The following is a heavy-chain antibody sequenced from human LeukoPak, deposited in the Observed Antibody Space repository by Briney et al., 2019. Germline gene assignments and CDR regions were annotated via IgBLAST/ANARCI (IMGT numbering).Heavy chain of an antibody. V-gene: IGHV1-69*05. CDR3: ARGIAARPVGENYYYYYMDV. CDR2: IIPIFGTA. Sequence: GASVKVSCKASGYTFTGYYMHWVRQAPGQGLEWMGGIIPIFGTANYAQKFQGRVTITTDESTSTAYMELSSLRSEDTAVYYCARGIAARPVGENYYYYYMDVWGKGTTVTVSS. J-gene: IGHJ6*03. D-gene: IGHD6-6*01. CDR1: GYTFTGYY.